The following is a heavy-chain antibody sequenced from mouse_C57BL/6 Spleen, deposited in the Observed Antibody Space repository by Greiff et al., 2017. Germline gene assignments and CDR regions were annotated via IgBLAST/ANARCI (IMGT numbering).Heavy chain of an antibody. CDR2: IDPNSGGT. D-gene: IGHD4-1*02. J-gene: IGHJ1*03. CDR1: GYTFTSYW. CDR3: ARESPNWDPDWYFDV. V-gene: IGHV1-72*01. Sequence: QVQLQQPGAELVKPGASVKLSCKASGYTFTSYWMHWVKQRPGRGLEWIGRIDPNSGGTKHNEKFKSKATLTVDKPSSTAYMQLSSLTSEDSAVYYCARESPNWDPDWYFDVWGTGTTVTVSS.